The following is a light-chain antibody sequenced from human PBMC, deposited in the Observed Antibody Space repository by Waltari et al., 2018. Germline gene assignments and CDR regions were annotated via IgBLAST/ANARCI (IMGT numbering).Light chain of an antibody. J-gene: IGKJ2*01. Sequence: EIVLMQSPGTLSLSPGERAALCCRASQTVTSNYLAWYQQKPGQAPRLLISGASNRATGIPDRYSGSGSGTDFTLTISRLEPDDFAVYYCQQYVNSPRTFGQGTKLEIK. CDR2: GAS. V-gene: IGKV3-20*01. CDR3: QQYVNSPRT. CDR1: QTVTSNY.